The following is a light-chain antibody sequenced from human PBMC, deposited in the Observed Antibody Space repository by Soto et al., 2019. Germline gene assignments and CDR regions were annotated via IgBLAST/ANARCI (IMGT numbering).Light chain of an antibody. CDR3: CSYAGSYPYV. Sequence: QSALTQPRSVSGSPGQSVTISCTGTSSDVGGYNYVSWYQQHPGKAPKLMIYDVSKRPSGVPDRFSGSKSGNTASLTISGLQAEEEADYYCCSYAGSYPYVFGTGTKLTVL. CDR1: SSDVGGYNY. CDR2: DVS. J-gene: IGLJ1*01. V-gene: IGLV2-11*01.